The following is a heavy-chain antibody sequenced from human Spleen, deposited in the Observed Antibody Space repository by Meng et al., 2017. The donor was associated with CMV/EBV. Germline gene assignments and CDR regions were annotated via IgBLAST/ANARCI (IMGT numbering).Heavy chain of an antibody. D-gene: IGHD1-26*01. CDR2: IIPIFGTA. CDR1: GGTFSSYA. Sequence: KASGGTFSSYAISWVRQAPGQGLEWMGGIIPIFGTANYAQKFQGRVTITTDESTSTAYMELSSLRSEDTAVYYCAREFSGSYSEVDYWGQGTLVTVSS. J-gene: IGHJ4*02. CDR3: AREFSGSYSEVDY. V-gene: IGHV1-69*05.